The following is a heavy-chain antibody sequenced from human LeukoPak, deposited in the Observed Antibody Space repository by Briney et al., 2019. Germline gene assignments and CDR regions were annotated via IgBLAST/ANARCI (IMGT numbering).Heavy chain of an antibody. J-gene: IGHJ3*02. CDR3: ARDQYYYDSSGYYRSDAFDI. CDR2: IYYSGST. CDR1: GGSISSSSYY. Sequence: SETLSLTCTVSGGSISSSSYYWGWIRQPPGKGLEWIGSIYYSGSTYYNPSLKSRVTMSVDTSKNQFSLKLSSVTAADTAVYYCARDQYYYDSSGYYRSDAFDIWGQGTMVTVSS. D-gene: IGHD3-22*01. V-gene: IGHV4-39*07.